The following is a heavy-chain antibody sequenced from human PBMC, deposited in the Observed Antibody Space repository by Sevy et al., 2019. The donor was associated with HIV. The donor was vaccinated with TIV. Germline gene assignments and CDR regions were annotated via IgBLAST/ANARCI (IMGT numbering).Heavy chain of an antibody. CDR1: GGTFSSYA. V-gene: IGHV1-69*13. CDR3: ARGLAVTTPTNI. CDR2: IIPIFGTA. D-gene: IGHD4-17*01. Sequence: ASVKVSCKASGGTFSSYAISWVRQAPGQGLEWMGGIIPIFGTANYAQKFQGRVTITADESTSKAYMELGSLRSEDTAVYYCARGLAVTTPTNIWGQGTMVTVSS. J-gene: IGHJ3*02.